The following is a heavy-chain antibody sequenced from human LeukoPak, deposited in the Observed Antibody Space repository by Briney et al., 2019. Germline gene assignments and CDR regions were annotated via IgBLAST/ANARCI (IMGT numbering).Heavy chain of an antibody. CDR3: ARRQLGGFDP. D-gene: IGHD6-6*01. CDR1: GDSISSSNCY. Sequence: PSETLSLTCTVSGDSISSSNCYWGWIRQPPGKGLEWIGSIYFSGGTYYNASLKSRVTISVDTSKNQFSLKLSSVTAADTAVYYCARRQLGGFDPWGQGTLVTVSS. V-gene: IGHV4-39*07. CDR2: IYFSGGT. J-gene: IGHJ5*02.